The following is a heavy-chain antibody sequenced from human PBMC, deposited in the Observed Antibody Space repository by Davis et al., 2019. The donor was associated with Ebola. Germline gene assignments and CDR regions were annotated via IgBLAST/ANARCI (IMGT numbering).Heavy chain of an antibody. CDR2: TSYSGNT. CDR3: ATGAYYGSGYYFDY. J-gene: IGHJ4*02. D-gene: IGHD3-10*01. CDR1: GGSISSGDYY. V-gene: IGHV4-30-4*01. Sequence: SETLSLTCTVSGGSISSGDYYWNWIRQPPGKGLEWIGYTSYSGNTYYNPSPKSRVTISVDTSENHFSLKLSSVTAADTAVYYCATGAYYGSGYYFDYWGQGTLVTVSS.